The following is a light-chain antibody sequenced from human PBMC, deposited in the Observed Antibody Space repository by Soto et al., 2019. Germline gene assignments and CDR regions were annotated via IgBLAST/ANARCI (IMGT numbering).Light chain of an antibody. CDR2: GAS. V-gene: IGKV3-20*01. J-gene: IGKJ1*01. CDR1: RSVTSRY. Sequence: EFVLTQSPGTLSLSPGGRATLSFRASRSVTSRYLAWYQQKPGQAPRLLIFGASIRDTGIPDRFSGSGSGTDFTLTISRLESEDFAVYYCQQYGSSPGTFGQGTKVDIK. CDR3: QQYGSSPGT.